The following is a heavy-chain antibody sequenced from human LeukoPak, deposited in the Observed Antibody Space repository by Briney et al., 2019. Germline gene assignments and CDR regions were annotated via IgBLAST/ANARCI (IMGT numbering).Heavy chain of an antibody. Sequence: PSETLSLTCAVYGGSFSGYYWSWIRQPPGKGLEWIGEINHSGSTNYNPSLKSRVTISVDTSKNQFSLKLSSVTAADTAVYYCARDRGYFDVFYYYYYYMDVWGKGTTVTVSS. V-gene: IGHV4-34*01. CDR2: INHSGST. J-gene: IGHJ6*03. CDR3: ARDRGYFDVFYYYYYYMDV. CDR1: GGSFSGYY. D-gene: IGHD3-9*01.